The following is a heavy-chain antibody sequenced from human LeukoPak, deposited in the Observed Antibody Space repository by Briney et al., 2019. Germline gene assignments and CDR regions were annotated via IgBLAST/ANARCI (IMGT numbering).Heavy chain of an antibody. Sequence: PSETLSLTCTVSGRSISGYYWSWIRQPPGKGLEWIGYIAYSGSTTYNPSLKSRDTISVDTSKNQFSLKLSSVTAADTAVYYCAGDRERAFDIWGQGTLVTVSS. V-gene: IGHV4-59*01. J-gene: IGHJ3*02. D-gene: IGHD1-26*01. CDR3: AGDRERAFDI. CDR2: IAYSGST. CDR1: GRSISGYY.